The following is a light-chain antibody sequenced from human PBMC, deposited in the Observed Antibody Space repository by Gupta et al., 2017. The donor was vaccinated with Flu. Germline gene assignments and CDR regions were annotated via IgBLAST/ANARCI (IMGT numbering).Light chain of an antibody. V-gene: IGKV3D-20*01. CDR3: QHYCSPPFT. Sequence: ATLYLSPGESATLSCGATESIRTCSVCSYHQMPQHPPRLILYAAISSSSGTSDICGGGGSETLFTLTISRLQPEYFALYYRQHYCSPPFTFGQGTKVEIK. J-gene: IGKJ2*01. CDR1: ESIRTCS. CDR2: AAI.